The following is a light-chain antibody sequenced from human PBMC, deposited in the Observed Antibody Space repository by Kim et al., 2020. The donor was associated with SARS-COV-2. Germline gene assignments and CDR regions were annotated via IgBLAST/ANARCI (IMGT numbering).Light chain of an antibody. CDR3: NSRDSSGNHLGV. V-gene: IGLV3-19*01. J-gene: IGLJ2*01. CDR2: GKN. CDR1: SRKSYY. Sequence: LGQTVRITCQGDSRKSYYASWYQQKPGQAPVLVIYGKNNRPSGIPDRFSGFSSGNTASLTITGAQAEDEADYYCNSRDSSGNHLGVFGGGTKLTV.